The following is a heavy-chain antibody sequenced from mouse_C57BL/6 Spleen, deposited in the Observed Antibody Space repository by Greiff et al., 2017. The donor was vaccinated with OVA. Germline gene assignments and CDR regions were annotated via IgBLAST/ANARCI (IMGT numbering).Heavy chain of an antibody. CDR2: IDPANGNT. CDR3: ARTYGSSPYWYFDV. CDR1: GFNIKNTY. D-gene: IGHD1-1*01. V-gene: IGHV14-3*01. J-gene: IGHJ1*03. Sequence: DVKLQESVAELVRPGASVKLSCTASGFNIKNTYMHWVKQRPEQGLEWIGRIDPANGNTKYAPKFQGKATITADTSSNTAYLQLSSLTSEDTAIYDCARTYGSSPYWYFDVWGTGTTVTVSS.